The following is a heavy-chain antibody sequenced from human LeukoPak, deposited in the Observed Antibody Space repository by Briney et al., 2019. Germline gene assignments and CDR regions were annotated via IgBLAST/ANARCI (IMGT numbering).Heavy chain of an antibody. J-gene: IGHJ4*02. Sequence: ASQTLSLTCAVSGGSISSGGYSWSWIRQPPGKGLEWIGYIYHNGNTYYSPSLKSRVTISVDRSKNQLSLKLSSVTAADTAMYYCASGGYSYGFDYWGQGTLVTVSS. CDR2: IYHNGNT. CDR3: ASGGYSYGFDY. D-gene: IGHD5-18*01. CDR1: GGSISSGGYS. V-gene: IGHV4-30-2*01.